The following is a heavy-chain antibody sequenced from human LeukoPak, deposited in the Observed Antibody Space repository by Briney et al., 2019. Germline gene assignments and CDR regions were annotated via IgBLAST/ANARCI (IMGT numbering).Heavy chain of an antibody. V-gene: IGHV4-59*08. CDR2: IYYSGST. J-gene: IGHJ4*02. D-gene: IGHD4-23*01. Sequence: PSETLSLTCTVSGGTINSYYWSWIRQPPGKGLEWIGYIYYSGSTNYNPSLKSRVTISVDTSKTHFSLRLSSVTAADTAVYYCARRRWGLDYWGQGTLVTVSS. CDR1: GGTINSYY. CDR3: ARRRWGLDY.